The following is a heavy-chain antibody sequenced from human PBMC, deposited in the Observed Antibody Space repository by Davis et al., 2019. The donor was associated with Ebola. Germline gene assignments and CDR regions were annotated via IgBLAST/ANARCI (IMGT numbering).Heavy chain of an antibody. CDR3: ASYYEYYYDSSGPKGQAFDI. J-gene: IGHJ3*02. D-gene: IGHD3-22*01. CDR2: IIPILGIA. CDR1: GGTFSSYT. Sequence: SVKVSCKASGGTFSSYTISWVRQAPGQGLEWMGRIIPILGIANYAQKFQGRVTITADKSTSTAYMELSSLRSEDTAVYYCASYYEYYYDSSGPKGQAFDIWGQGTMVTVSS. V-gene: IGHV1-69*02.